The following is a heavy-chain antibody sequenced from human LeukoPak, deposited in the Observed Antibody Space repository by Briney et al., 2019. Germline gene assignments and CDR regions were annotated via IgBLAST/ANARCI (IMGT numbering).Heavy chain of an antibody. CDR1: GFTFSSYA. D-gene: IGHD5-18*01. CDR2: ISYDGSNK. CDR3: AKARTRGYSYGSFDY. V-gene: IGHV3-30*04. Sequence: PGGSLRLSCAASGFTFSSYAMHWVRQAPGKGLEWVAVISYDGSNKFYADSVKGRFTFSRDNSKNTLYLQMNSLRAEETAVYYCAKARTRGYSYGSFDYWGQGTLVTVSS. J-gene: IGHJ4*02.